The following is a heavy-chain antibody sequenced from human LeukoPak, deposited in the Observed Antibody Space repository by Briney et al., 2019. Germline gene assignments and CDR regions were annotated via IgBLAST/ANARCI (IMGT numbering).Heavy chain of an antibody. Sequence: PSETLSLTCAVSGYSISSGYYWGWIRQPPGKGLEWIGSIYHSGSTYYNPSLKSRVTISVDTSKNQFSLKLSSVTAADTAVYYCATVLLWFGEFIPGAFDIWGQGTMVTASS. CDR3: ATVLLWFGEFIPGAFDI. D-gene: IGHD3-10*01. J-gene: IGHJ3*02. CDR1: GYSISSGYY. CDR2: IYHSGST. V-gene: IGHV4-38-2*01.